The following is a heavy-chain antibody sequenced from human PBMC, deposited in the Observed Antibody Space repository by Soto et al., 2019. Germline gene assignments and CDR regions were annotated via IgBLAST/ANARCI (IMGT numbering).Heavy chain of an antibody. CDR2: MNPANANT. Sequence: GTSVKVTCKDTGYSLTSFAIHWVRQAPGQRPEWMGWMNPANANTKYTQNFQGRVTMTSDTSANTAYMELSSLRFEDTAVFYCARAEVGTLTFDHWGQGTLVTVSS. CDR1: GYSLTSFA. V-gene: IGHV1-3*01. J-gene: IGHJ4*02. CDR3: ARAEVGTLTFDH. D-gene: IGHD1-26*01.